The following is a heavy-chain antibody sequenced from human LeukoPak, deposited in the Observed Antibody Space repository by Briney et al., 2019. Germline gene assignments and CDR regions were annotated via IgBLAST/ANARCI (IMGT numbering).Heavy chain of an antibody. CDR1: GGSFSGYY. CDR3: ARAPLGYWYFDL. CDR2: INHSGST. V-gene: IGHV4-34*01. J-gene: IGHJ2*01. Sequence: PSETLSLTCAVYGGSFSGYYWSWIRQPPGKGLEWIGEINHSGSTNYNPSLKSRVTISVDTSKNQSSLKLSSVTAADTAVYYCARAPLGYWYFDLWGRGTLVTVSS. D-gene: IGHD3-10*01.